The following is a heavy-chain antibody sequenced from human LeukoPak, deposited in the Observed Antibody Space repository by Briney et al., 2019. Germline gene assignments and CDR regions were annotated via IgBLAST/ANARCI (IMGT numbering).Heavy chain of an antibody. CDR3: GREVSTYCSGGSCYPRSDAFDI. J-gene: IGHJ3*02. Sequence: PGGSLRLSCAASGFTFSSFEMNWVRQAPGKGLEWVSYISSGGSTIYYADSVKGRFTISRDNAKNSLYLQTNSLRAADTAVYYCGREVSTYCSGGSCYPRSDAFDIWGQGTMVTVSS. CDR2: ISSGGSTI. D-gene: IGHD2-15*01. V-gene: IGHV3-48*03. CDR1: GFTFSSFE.